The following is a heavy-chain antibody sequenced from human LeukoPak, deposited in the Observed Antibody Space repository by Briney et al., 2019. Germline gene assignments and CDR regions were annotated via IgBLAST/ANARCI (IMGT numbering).Heavy chain of an antibody. CDR1: GGSFSGYY. V-gene: IGHV4-34*01. Sequence: EASETLSLTCAVYGGSFSGYYWSWIRQPPGKGLEWIGEINHSGSTNYNPSLKSRVTISVDTSKNQFSLKLSSVTAADTAVYYCARKVQWLVPNFDYWGQGTPVTVSS. CDR2: INHSGST. J-gene: IGHJ4*02. CDR3: ARKVQWLVPNFDY. D-gene: IGHD6-19*01.